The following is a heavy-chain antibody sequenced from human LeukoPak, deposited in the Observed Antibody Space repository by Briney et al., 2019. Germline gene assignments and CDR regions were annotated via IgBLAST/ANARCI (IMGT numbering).Heavy chain of an antibody. CDR1: GGTFSSYA. CDR2: IIPIFGTA. J-gene: IGHJ6*03. V-gene: IGHV1-69*01. Sequence: SVKVSCKASGGTFSSYAISWVRQAPGQGLEWMGGIIPIFGTANYAQKFQGRVTITADESTSTAYMELSSLRSEDTAVYYCARAWIQLSPLLYYYMDVWGKGTTVTVSS. CDR3: ARAWIQLSPLLYYYMDV. D-gene: IGHD5-18*01.